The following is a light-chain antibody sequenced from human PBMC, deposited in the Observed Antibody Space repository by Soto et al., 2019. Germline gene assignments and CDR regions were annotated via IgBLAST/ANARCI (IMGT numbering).Light chain of an antibody. CDR1: QDISNY. CDR2: DAS. J-gene: IGKJ5*01. CDR3: QQYDNLPIT. V-gene: IGKV1-33*01. Sequence: DIQMTQSPSSQYASVGDRVTITCQASQDISNYLNWYQQKPGKAPKLLIYDASNLETGVPSRFSGSGSGTDFTFTISSLQPEDIATYYCQQYDNLPITFGQGTRLEI.